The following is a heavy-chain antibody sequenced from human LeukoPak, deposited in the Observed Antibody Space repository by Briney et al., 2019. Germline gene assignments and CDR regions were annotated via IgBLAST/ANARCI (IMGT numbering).Heavy chain of an antibody. CDR3: ARSWPDYYFDH. Sequence: ASVKVSCKASGYTFTSYYIHWMRQAPGQGLEWMGIIKPSGGSTSYAQKFQSRVTVTRDTSTSTVSMELSSLRSEDTAVYYCARSWPDYYFDHWGQGTLVTVSS. CDR2: IKPSGGST. CDR1: GYTFTSYY. V-gene: IGHV1-46*01. J-gene: IGHJ4*02. D-gene: IGHD4/OR15-4a*01.